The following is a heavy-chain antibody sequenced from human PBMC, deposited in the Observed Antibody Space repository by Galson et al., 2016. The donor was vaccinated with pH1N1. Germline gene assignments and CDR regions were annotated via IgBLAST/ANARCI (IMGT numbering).Heavy chain of an antibody. V-gene: IGHV4-31*03. CDR2: IFYSGST. J-gene: IGHJ4*02. Sequence: TLSLTCTVSGGSISSGGYYWSWIRQHPGKGLEWIGYIFYSGSTYYNPFLKSRVTISVDTSKNQFSLKLSSVTAADTAVYYCARGVSVAGTPRLDYWGQGTLVTVSS. CDR1: GGSISSGGYY. CDR3: ARGVSVAGTPRLDY. D-gene: IGHD6-19*01.